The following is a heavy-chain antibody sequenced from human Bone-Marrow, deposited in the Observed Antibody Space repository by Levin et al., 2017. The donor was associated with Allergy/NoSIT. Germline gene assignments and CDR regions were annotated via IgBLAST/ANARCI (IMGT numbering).Heavy chain of an antibody. V-gene: IGHV3-72*01. CDR2: TRNKANSYTT. CDR3: ARDGPYSYGNYYYYGMDG. CDR1: GFTFSDHY. D-gene: IGHD5-18*01. J-gene: IGHJ6*02. Sequence: GESLKISCAASGFTFSDHYMDWVRQAPGKGLEWVGRTRNKANSYTTEYAASVKGRFTISRDDSKNSLYLQMNSLKTEDTAVYYCARDGPYSYGNYYYYGMDGWGQGTTVTVSS.